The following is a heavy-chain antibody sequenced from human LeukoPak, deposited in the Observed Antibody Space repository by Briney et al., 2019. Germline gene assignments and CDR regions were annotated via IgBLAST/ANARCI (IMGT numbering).Heavy chain of an antibody. V-gene: IGHV3-23*01. CDR2: FSGSGDNT. J-gene: IGHJ4*02. Sequence: GGSLRLSCAASGFTFSSYVMSWVRQAPGKGLEWVSGFSGSGDNTYYADSVKGRFTISRDNSKNTLYLQMNSLRVEDTAVYYCTKGWSGSSYFDYWGQGTLVTVSS. CDR3: TKGWSGSSYFDY. CDR1: GFTFSSYV. D-gene: IGHD1-26*01.